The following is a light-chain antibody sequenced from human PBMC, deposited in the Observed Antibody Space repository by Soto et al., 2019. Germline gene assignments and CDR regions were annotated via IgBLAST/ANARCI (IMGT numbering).Light chain of an antibody. J-gene: IGLJ3*02. CDR3: QTWGSGTWV. Sequence: QSVLTQSPSASAPLGAWVKLTCTLSSGHSSQAVAWHQQQPERGPRCLMKLNSDGTHVKGDGIPDRFSGSSSWAERYLTMSCLQSEDEAYYYCQTWGSGTWVFGGGTKVTVL. CDR1: SGHSSQA. CDR2: LNSDGTH. V-gene: IGLV4-69*01.